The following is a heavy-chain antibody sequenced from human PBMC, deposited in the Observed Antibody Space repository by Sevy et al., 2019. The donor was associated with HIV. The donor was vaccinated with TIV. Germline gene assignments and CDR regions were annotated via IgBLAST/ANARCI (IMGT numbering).Heavy chain of an antibody. D-gene: IGHD3-3*01. CDR3: VKDISGVTIFGVVIIGDYFDY. CDR2: ISSNGGST. V-gene: IGHV3-64D*06. Sequence: GGSLRLSCSASGFTFSSYAMHWVRQAPGKGLEYVSAISSNGGSTYYADSVKGRFTISRDNSKNRLYLQMNMLRAKDTAVYYCVKDISGVTIFGVVIIGDYFDYWGQGTLVTVSS. CDR1: GFTFSSYA. J-gene: IGHJ4*02.